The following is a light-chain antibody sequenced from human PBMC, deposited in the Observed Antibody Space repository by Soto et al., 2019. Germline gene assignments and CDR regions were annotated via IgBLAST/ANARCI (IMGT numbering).Light chain of an antibody. CDR1: QSVSSSY. J-gene: IGKJ1*01. CDR2: GAY. Sequence: EIVLTQSTGTLSLSPGERATLSCRASQSVSSSYLAWYQQKPGQAHRLLIYGAYTRATGIQDRFSGSGSGTGFTLTIRRLEPEDFAVYYCQQYGSSPRTFGQGTKVDI. CDR3: QQYGSSPRT. V-gene: IGKV3-20*01.